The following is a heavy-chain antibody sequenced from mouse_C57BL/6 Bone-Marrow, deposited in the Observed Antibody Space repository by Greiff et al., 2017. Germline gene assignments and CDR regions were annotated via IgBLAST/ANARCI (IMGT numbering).Heavy chain of an antibody. CDR2: ISYDGSN. V-gene: IGHV3-6*01. J-gene: IGHJ4*01. Sequence: VQLQQSGPGLVKPSQSLSLTCSVTGYSITSGYYWNWIRQFPGNKLEWMGYISYDGSNNYNPSLKNRISITRDTSKNQFFLKLNSVTTEDTATYYCAREGLGAMDYWGQGTSVTVSS. CDR1: GYSITSGYY. D-gene: IGHD3-3*01. CDR3: AREGLGAMDY.